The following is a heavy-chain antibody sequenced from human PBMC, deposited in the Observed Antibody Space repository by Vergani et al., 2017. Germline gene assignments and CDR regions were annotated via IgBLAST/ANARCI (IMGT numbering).Heavy chain of an antibody. CDR3: TNSYDSSGFRDSFDI. V-gene: IGHV1-2*02. CDR1: GYTFTGYY. Sequence: QVQLVQSGAEVKKPGASVKVSCKASGYTFTGYYMHWVRQAPGQGLEWMGWINPNSGGTNYAQKFQGRVTMTRDTSTTTVYMELSSLRSEDTAVYYCTNSYDSSGFRDSFDIWGQGTMVTVSS. CDR2: INPNSGGT. D-gene: IGHD3-22*01. J-gene: IGHJ3*02.